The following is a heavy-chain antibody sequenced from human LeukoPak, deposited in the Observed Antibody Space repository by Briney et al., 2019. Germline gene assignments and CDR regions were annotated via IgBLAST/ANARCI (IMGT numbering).Heavy chain of an antibody. J-gene: IGHJ6*02. Sequence: SVKVSCKASGGTFSSYAISWVRQAPGQGLEWMGGIIPIFGTANYAQKFQGRVTITADESTSTAYMELSSLRSEDTAVYYCASWNYYDSSGYNPHYYYYGMDVWGQGTTVTVSS. V-gene: IGHV1-69*13. CDR2: IIPIFGTA. D-gene: IGHD3-22*01. CDR1: GGTFSSYA. CDR3: ASWNYYDSSGYNPHYYYYGMDV.